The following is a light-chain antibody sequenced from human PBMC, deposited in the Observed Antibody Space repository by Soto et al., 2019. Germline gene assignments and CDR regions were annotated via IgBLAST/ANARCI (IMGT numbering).Light chain of an antibody. CDR2: SNN. CDR3: VAWDDSLSGYV. CDR1: SSNIGSNY. V-gene: IGLV1-47*02. Sequence: QSVLTQPPSASGTPGQRVTISCSGSSSNIGSNYVYWYQQLPGTAPKLLIYSNNQRPSGVPDRFSGSNSGTSASLAISGLRSEDEADYYCVAWDDSLSGYVFGTGTQLTVL. J-gene: IGLJ1*01.